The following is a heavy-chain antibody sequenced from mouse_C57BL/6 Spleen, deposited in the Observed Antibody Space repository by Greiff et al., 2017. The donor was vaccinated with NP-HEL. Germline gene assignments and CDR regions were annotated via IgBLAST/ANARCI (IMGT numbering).Heavy chain of an antibody. CDR2: IDPSDSET. CDR1: GYTFTSYW. V-gene: IGHV1-52*01. D-gene: IGHD2-3*01. CDR3: ARERDGYYVY. J-gene: IGHJ2*01. Sequence: QVQLQQPGAELVRPGSSVKLSCKASGYTFTSYWMHWVKQRPIQGLEWIGNIDPSDSETHYNQKFKDKATLTVDKSSSTAYMQLSSLTSEDSAVYYCARERDGYYVYWGQGTTLTVSS.